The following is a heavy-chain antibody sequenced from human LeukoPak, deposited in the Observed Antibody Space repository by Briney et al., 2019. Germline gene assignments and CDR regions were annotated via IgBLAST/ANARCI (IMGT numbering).Heavy chain of an antibody. CDR3: AKDRRIMSSVYGMDV. CDR2: VSYDGRNE. CDR1: GFTFWSYG. V-gene: IGHV3-30*18. D-gene: IGHD2-15*01. J-gene: IGHJ6*02. Sequence: GRSLRLSCAASGFTFWSYGMHWVRQAPGKGLEWVAVVSYDGRNEYYADSVKGRLTISIDNSKSTLYLQMNSLRAEDTAVYYCAKDRRIMSSVYGMDVWGQGTTVTVSS.